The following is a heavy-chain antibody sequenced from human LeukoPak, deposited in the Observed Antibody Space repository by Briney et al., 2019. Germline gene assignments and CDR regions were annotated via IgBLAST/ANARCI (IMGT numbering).Heavy chain of an antibody. Sequence: ASVKVSCKASGYTFTSYYMHWVRQAPGQGLEWMGIINPSGGSTSYAQKFQGRVTMTRDTSTSTVYMELSSLRSEDTAVYYCARDLFWLTGGSGSAKYYYYGMDVWGQGTTVTVPS. CDR2: INPSGGST. CDR3: ARDLFWLTGGSGSAKYYYYGMDV. J-gene: IGHJ6*02. V-gene: IGHV1-46*01. CDR1: GYTFTSYY. D-gene: IGHD3-10*01.